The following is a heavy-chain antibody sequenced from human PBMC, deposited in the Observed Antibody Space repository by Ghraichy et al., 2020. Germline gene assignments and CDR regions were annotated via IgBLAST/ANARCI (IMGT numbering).Heavy chain of an antibody. D-gene: IGHD3-22*01. CDR1: GYTFTGYY. CDR3: VPSPVYYDSRGYYYDY. J-gene: IGHJ4*02. V-gene: IGHV1-2*02. CDR2: INPNSGGT. Sequence: ASVKVSCKASGYTFTGYYMHWVRQAPGQGLEWMGWINPNSGGTNYAQKFQGRVTMTRDTSISTAYMELTRLTSDDTAVYYCVPSPVYYDSRGYYYDYWGQGTLVTVSS.